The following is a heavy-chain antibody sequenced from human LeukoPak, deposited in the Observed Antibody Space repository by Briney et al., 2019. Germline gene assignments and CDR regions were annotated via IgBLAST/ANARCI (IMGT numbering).Heavy chain of an antibody. CDR3: ATVAGSSQTGWFDP. D-gene: IGHD1-14*01. V-gene: IGHV1-24*01. CDR1: GYTLTELS. J-gene: IGHJ5*02. Sequence: ASVKVSCKVSGYTLTELSMHWVRQAPGKGLECMGGFDPEDGETIYAQKFQGRVTMTEDTSTDTAYMELSSLRSEDTAVYYCATVAGSSQTGWFDPWGQGTLVTVSS. CDR2: FDPEDGET.